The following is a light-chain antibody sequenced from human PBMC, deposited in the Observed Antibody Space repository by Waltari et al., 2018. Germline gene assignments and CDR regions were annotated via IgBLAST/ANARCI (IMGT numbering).Light chain of an antibody. CDR1: QSITTS. Sequence: EVVLTLSPDFQYVTPGEKVTITCRASQSITTSLHWYQQTPGQPPTLIIPYASPSFSGAPPSFSGSGSRTDCTHTLKGHEAEDAATYDCHQSRVFPITFGHGTRVEIK. J-gene: IGKJ5*01. CDR3: HQSRVFPIT. CDR2: YAS. V-gene: IGKV6-21*01.